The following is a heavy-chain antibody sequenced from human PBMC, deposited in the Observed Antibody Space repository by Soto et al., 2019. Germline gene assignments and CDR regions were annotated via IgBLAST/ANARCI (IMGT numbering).Heavy chain of an antibody. J-gene: IGHJ4*02. CDR1: GHTFTITLFT. CDR3: AFGYNCNYDFDF. D-gene: IGHD1-7*01. CDR2: IDVGNYNT. Sequence: QVHLVQSGAEVRKPGASVRLSCQASGHTFTITLFTMHWLRQAPGLRLEWMGLIDVGNYNTHYSQKFEVRVSITRDQAAITAYMELSGLRSEDRAVSYCAFGYNCNYDFDFWGQGTLVTVSS. V-gene: IGHV1-3*01.